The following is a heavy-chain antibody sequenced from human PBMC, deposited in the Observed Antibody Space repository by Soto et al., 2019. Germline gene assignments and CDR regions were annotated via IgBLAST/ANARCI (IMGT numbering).Heavy chain of an antibody. CDR2: ISAYNGNT. D-gene: IGHD5-18*01. CDR1: GYTFTTYG. J-gene: IGHJ6*02. CDR3: ARDMYSYGYYAMDV. Sequence: QVHLVQSGAEVKKPGASVKVSCKTSGYTFTTYGISWVRRAPGQGLEWMGWISAYNGNTNYAQKLQGRVTMTTDTSTSTAYMDLRSLRSDDTAVYSCARDMYSYGYYAMDVWGQGTTVTVSS. V-gene: IGHV1-18*04.